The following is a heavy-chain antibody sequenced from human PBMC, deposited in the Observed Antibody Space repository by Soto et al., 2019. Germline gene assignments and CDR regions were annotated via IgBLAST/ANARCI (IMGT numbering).Heavy chain of an antibody. V-gene: IGHV1-18*04. CDR3: ARDLLVLRFLVWLPPGYYYYGMDV. J-gene: IGHJ6*02. Sequence: ASVKVSCKTSGYTFTSYGISWVRQAPGQGLEWMGWISAYNGNTNYAQKLQGRVTMTTDTSTSTAYMELRSLRSDDTAVYYCARDLLVLRFLVWLPPGYYYYGMDVWGQGTTVTVSS. CDR1: GYTFTSYG. CDR2: ISAYNGNT. D-gene: IGHD3-3*01.